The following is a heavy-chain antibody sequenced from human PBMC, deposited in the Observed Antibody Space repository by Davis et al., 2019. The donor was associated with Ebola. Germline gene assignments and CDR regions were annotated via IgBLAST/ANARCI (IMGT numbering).Heavy chain of an antibody. J-gene: IGHJ4*02. CDR2: ISGSGGNT. CDR1: GFTFSSYW. CDR3: AKAPTGTTGTTWFDY. Sequence: PGGSLRLSCAASGFTFSSYWMSWVRQAPGKGLEWVSGISGSGGNTYYADSVKGRFTISRDNSKNTLYLQMNSLRAEDTAVYYCAKAPTGTTGTTWFDYWGQGTLVTVSS. V-gene: IGHV3-23*01. D-gene: IGHD1-1*01.